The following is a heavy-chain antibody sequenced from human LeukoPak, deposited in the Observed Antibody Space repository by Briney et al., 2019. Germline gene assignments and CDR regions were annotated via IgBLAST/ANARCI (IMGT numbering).Heavy chain of an antibody. V-gene: IGHV3-11*05. Sequence: GGSLRLSCAASGFTFSDYYMSWIRQAPGKGLEWVSYISTGSSYTNYADSVKGRFTISRDNTKKSLYLQMNSLRAEDTAVYYCARDPRDGYNYIDYWGQGTLVTVSS. CDR1: GFTFSDYY. J-gene: IGHJ4*02. D-gene: IGHD5-24*01. CDR2: ISTGSSYT. CDR3: ARDPRDGYNYIDY.